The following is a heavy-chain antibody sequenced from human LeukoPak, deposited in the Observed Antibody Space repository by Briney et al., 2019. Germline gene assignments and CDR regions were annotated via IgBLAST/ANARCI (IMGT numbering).Heavy chain of an antibody. CDR2: INPDGGGI. CDR3: ARGGKGLQLIGSFYDY. V-gene: IGHV1-2*02. D-gene: IGHD1-1*01. J-gene: IGHJ4*02. CDR1: GYSFTDYY. Sequence: ASVKVSCKTSGYSFTDYYIHWVRQAPGQGLEWMGWINPDGGGIDYSQKFQGRVTLTRDTSINTAYMELTSLGPDDTAVYSCARGGKGLQLIGSFYDYWGQGTLITVSS.